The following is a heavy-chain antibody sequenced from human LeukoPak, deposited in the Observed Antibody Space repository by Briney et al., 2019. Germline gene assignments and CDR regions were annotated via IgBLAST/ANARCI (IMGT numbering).Heavy chain of an antibody. D-gene: IGHD3-10*01. CDR1: GFTFSSYG. Sequence: GGSLRLSCAASGFTFSSYGMHWVRQAPGKGLEWVAVVYSGGSTYYADSVKGRFTISRDNSKNTLYLQMNSLRAEDTAVYYCARLGSDAFDIWGQGTMVTVSS. J-gene: IGHJ3*02. V-gene: IGHV3-53*01. CDR3: ARLGSDAFDI. CDR2: VYSGGST.